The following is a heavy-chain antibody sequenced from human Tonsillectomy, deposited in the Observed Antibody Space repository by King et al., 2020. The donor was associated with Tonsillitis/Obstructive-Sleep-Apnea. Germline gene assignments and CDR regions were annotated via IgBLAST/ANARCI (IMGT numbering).Heavy chain of an antibody. Sequence: VQLQESGPGLVKPSETLSLTCTVSGGSISSHYWSWIRQPPGKGLEWIGYIYYSGSTNYNPSLKSRVTISVDTSKKQFSLKLSSVTAADTAVYYCARLAGWHYYMDVWGKGTTVTVSS. CDR3: ARLAGWHYYMDV. V-gene: IGHV4-59*08. CDR2: IYYSGST. J-gene: IGHJ6*03. CDR1: GGSISSHY.